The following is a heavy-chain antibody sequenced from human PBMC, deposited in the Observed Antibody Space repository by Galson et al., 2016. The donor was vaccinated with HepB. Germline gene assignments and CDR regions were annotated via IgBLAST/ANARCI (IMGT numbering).Heavy chain of an antibody. CDR3: ARVPGPYFYYMDV. Sequence: SLRLSCAASGFTFSTYYMIWIRQAPGKGLEWIAYTCSNSIFTNNPDSVKGRVTISRDNAENSLYLQMNSLRAEDTAVYYCARVPGPYFYYMDVWGKGTTVTVSS. CDR2: TCSNSIFT. V-gene: IGHV3-11*06. J-gene: IGHJ6*03. CDR1: GFTFSTYY.